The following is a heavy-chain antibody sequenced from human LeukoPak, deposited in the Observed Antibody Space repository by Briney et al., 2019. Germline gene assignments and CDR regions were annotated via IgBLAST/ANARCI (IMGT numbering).Heavy chain of an antibody. CDR1: GGSISSSSYY. CDR3: ARHKAPGAFDI. V-gene: IGHV4-39*01. D-gene: IGHD1-1*01. J-gene: IGHJ3*02. Sequence: SETLSLTCIVSGGSISSSSYYWGWIRQPPGKGLEWIGSIYYSGSTYYNPSLKSRLTISVDTSKNQSPLKVSSVTAADTAVYYCARHKAPGAFDIWGQGTMVTVSS. CDR2: IYYSGST.